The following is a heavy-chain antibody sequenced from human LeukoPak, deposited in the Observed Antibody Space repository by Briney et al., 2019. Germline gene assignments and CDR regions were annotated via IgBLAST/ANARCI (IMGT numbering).Heavy chain of an antibody. CDR3: AAIAAAGPSLSPYYYYGMDV. D-gene: IGHD6-13*01. V-gene: IGHV3-48*03. Sequence: GGSLRLSCAASGFTFSSYEMNWVRQAPGKGLEWVSYISSSGSTIYYADSVKGRFTISRDNAKNSLYLQMNSLRAEDTAVYYCAAIAAAGPSLSPYYYYGMDVWGQGTTVTVSS. CDR2: ISSSGSTI. CDR1: GFTFSSYE. J-gene: IGHJ6*02.